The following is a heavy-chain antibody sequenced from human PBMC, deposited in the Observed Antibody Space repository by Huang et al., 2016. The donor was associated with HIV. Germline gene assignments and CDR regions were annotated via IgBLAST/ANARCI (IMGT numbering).Heavy chain of an antibody. CDR2: SIPILGTA. V-gene: IGHV1-69*13. J-gene: IGHJ4*02. CDR1: GGTFSSYA. CDR3: ARARGYYDSSVSYYFDY. D-gene: IGHD3-22*01. Sequence: QVQLVQSGAEVKKPGSSVTVSCKASGGTFSSYAIHWVRQAPGQGLEWRGGSIPILGTANDEQKFQGRVTITADESTSTAYMELSSLRSEDTAVYYCARARGYYDSSVSYYFDYWGQGTLVTVSS.